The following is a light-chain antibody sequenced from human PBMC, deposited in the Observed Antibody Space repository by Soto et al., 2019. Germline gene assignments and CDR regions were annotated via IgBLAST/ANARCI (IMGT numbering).Light chain of an antibody. Sequence: QSVLTQPPSVSGAPGQRVTISCTGSSSNIGAHYDVHWYQQLPGTAPKLLIYDNNNRPSGVPARFSVSKSDTSASLAITGLQPEDEADYYCQSYDSSLSGSYVFGTGTRSPS. V-gene: IGLV1-40*01. J-gene: IGLJ1*01. CDR2: DNN. CDR3: QSYDSSLSGSYV. CDR1: SSNIGAHYD.